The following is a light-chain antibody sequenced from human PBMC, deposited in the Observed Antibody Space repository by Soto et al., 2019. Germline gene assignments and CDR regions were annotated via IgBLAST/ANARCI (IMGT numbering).Light chain of an antibody. Sequence: EIVMTQSPATLSVSPGERASLSCRASQSVSSNSAWYQQKPGQTPRLLIYATSTRATGIPARFSGSGSGTEFTLTISSLQSEDFAVYYCQHYNNWPLTFGGGTKVDIK. V-gene: IGKV3-15*01. CDR2: ATS. CDR1: QSVSSN. J-gene: IGKJ4*01. CDR3: QHYNNWPLT.